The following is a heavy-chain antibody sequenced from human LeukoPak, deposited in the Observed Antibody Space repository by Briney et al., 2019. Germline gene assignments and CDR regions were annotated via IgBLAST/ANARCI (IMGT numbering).Heavy chain of an antibody. V-gene: IGHV3-23*01. CDR3: AKARGVYATYYYYYGMGV. CDR2: ISGSGGNT. CDR1: GFTFSSYA. J-gene: IGHJ6*02. D-gene: IGHD2-8*01. Sequence: GGSLGLSCAASGFTFSSYAMSWVRQAQGKGLEWVSAISGSGGNTYYADTVKGRFTIARDNTKNTLYLQMNSLRAEDTAVYYCAKARGVYATYYYYYGMGVWGQGTTVTVSS.